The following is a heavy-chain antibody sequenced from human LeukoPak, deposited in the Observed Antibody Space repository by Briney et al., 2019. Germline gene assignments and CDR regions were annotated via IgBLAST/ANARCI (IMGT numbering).Heavy chain of an antibody. V-gene: IGHV3-23*01. CDR1: GFTFSSYD. J-gene: IGHJ4*02. CDR3: ARSQAVGTTHYDS. CDR2: ISGRGGRT. D-gene: IGHD4-17*01. Sequence: GGSLRLSCAASGFTFSSYDMTWVRQTPGKGLEWVSTISGRGGRTYYAESVKGRLTISRDNSKNTLYLQMNSLRAEDTAVYYCARSQAVGTTHYDSWGQGTLVTVSS.